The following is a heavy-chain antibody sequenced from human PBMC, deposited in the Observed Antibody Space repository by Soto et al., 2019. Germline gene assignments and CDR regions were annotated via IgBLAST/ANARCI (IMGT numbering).Heavy chain of an antibody. D-gene: IGHD2-15*01. CDR3: AHKGGRGAAMAV. Sequence: QITLKESGPTVVQPTQTLTLTCSFSGFSLSTSAEGVAWIRQPPGKALEWLALIYWDDDERYSPFLKSRLTIAQDTSKHPVVLTMTNMDPVDTATYFCAHKGGRGAAMAVWGQGATVTVSS. V-gene: IGHV2-5*02. CDR2: IYWDDDE. J-gene: IGHJ6*02. CDR1: GFSLSTSAEG.